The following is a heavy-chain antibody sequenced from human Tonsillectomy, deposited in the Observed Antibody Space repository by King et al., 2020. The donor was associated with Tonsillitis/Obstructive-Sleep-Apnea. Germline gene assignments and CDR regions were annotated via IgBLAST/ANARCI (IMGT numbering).Heavy chain of an antibody. D-gene: IGHD2-8*01. J-gene: IGHJ2*01. V-gene: IGHV3-48*02. CDR2: IGSSGSTI. CDR1: GFTFSYYS. CDR3: ARDVPMGRYWYFDL. Sequence: VQLVESGGGLLQPGGSLRLSCAASGFTFSYYSMNWVRQAPGKGLEWVSYIGSSGSTIYYADSVKGRFTISRDNAKNSLYLQMNSLRDEDTAVYYFARDVPMGRYWYFDLWGRGTLVTVSS.